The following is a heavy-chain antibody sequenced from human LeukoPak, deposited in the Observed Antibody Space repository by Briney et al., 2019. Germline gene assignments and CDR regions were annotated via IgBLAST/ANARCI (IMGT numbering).Heavy chain of an antibody. CDR1: GGSISSSSYY. D-gene: IGHD2-21*02. Sequence: SETLSLTCTVSGGSISSSSYYWGWIRQPPGKGLEWIGSIHYGGTTHYNPSLQSRVTISADTSKNQFALDLRSVTAADTAVYYCTRDIGDFVSDFWGQGTLVTVSS. CDR3: TRDIGDFVSDF. J-gene: IGHJ4*02. CDR2: IHYGGTT. V-gene: IGHV4-39*02.